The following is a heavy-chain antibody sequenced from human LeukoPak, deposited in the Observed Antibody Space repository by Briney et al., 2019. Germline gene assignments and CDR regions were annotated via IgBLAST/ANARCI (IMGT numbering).Heavy chain of an antibody. J-gene: IGHJ3*02. V-gene: IGHV4-59*11. Sequence: SGTLSLTCTVSGASITSHYWSWIRQPPGKGLEWIGYIYYSWSTNYNPSLKSRVTISVDTSKTQFSLKLSSVTAADTAVYFCARVWDFYAFDIWGQGAMVTVSS. CDR2: IYYSWST. CDR1: GASITSHY. CDR3: ARVWDFYAFDI. D-gene: IGHD1-26*01.